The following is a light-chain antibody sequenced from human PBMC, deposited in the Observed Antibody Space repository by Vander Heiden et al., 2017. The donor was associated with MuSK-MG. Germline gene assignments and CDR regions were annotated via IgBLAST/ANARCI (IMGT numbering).Light chain of an antibody. CDR3: CSDAGSDTLV. CDR2: DVS. V-gene: IGLV2-11*01. CDR1: SSDVGGDNY. J-gene: IGLJ2*01. Sequence: QSALTPPRSVSGSPGQSVTVSCTGTSSDVGGDNYVSGYQQHPGNAAKLMIYDVSKRPSGVPDRFSGSKAGTTASLTSSGLQAEDDADYYCCSDAGSDTLVVGGGTKLTVL.